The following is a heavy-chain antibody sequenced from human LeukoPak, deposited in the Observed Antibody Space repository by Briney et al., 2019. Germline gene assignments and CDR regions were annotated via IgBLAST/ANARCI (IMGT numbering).Heavy chain of an antibody. J-gene: IGHJ4*02. CDR1: GGSISGSSFY. CDR3: ARHYGLNYYDSSAYEY. V-gene: IGHV4-39*01. Sequence: SETLSLTCTVSGGSISGSSFYWGWIRQPPGKGPEWIGSMYESGSTFYSPSLKSRVTISIDTSKNQFSLKLNSVTPADTAVYFCARHYGLNYYDSSAYEYWGQGTLVTVSS. CDR2: MYESGST. D-gene: IGHD3-22*01.